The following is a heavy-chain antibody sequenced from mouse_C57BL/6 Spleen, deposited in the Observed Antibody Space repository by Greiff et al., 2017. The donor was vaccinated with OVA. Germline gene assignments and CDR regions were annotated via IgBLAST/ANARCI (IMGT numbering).Heavy chain of an antibody. Sequence: EVMLVESEGGLVQPGSSMKLSCTASGFTFSDYYMAWVRQVPEKGLEWVANINYDGSSTYYLDSLKSRFIISRDNAKNILYLQMSSLKSEDTATYYCAREGDGNYYFDYWGQGTTLTVSS. D-gene: IGHD2-1*01. J-gene: IGHJ2*01. CDR2: INYDGSST. CDR1: GFTFSDYY. CDR3: AREGDGNYYFDY. V-gene: IGHV5-16*01.